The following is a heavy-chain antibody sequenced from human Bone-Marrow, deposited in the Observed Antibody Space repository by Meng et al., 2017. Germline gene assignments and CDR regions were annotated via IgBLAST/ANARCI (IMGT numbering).Heavy chain of an antibody. CDR1: GGSFSGYY. Sequence: QGQHQRWGAGLLKPSETLSLTFAVYGGSFSGYYWSWIRQPPGKGLEWIGEINHSGSTNYNPSLKSRVTISVDTSKNQFSLKLSSVTAADTAVYYCARVRRPRGMRGYGLDYWGQGTLVTVSS. D-gene: IGHD5-12*01. V-gene: IGHV4-34*01. CDR3: ARVRRPRGMRGYGLDY. CDR2: INHSGST. J-gene: IGHJ4*02.